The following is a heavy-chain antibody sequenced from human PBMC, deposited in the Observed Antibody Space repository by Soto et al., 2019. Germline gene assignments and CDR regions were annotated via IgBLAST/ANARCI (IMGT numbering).Heavy chain of an antibody. CDR2: ISAYNGNT. D-gene: IGHD2-21*01. CDR1: GYTFTSYG. CDR3: ACGPGFRSDY. Sequence: QVQLVQSGAEVKKPGASVKVSCKASGYTFTSYGISWVRQAPGQGLEWMGWISAYNGNTTYAQKLQGRVTMTTATSPRTAYMELRCMGSDDTAVYYCACGPGFRSDYWGQGTLVTVSS. J-gene: IGHJ4*02. V-gene: IGHV1-18*01.